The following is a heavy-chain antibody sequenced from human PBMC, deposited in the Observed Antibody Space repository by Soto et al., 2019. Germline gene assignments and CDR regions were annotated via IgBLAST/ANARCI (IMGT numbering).Heavy chain of an antibody. CDR1: GFIFSNYV. CDR2: ITGSGGDT. D-gene: IGHD3-16*02. CDR3: AKKPLSIRMFDY. V-gene: IGHV3-23*01. Sequence: EVQLLDSGGGFVQPGGSLRLSCAASGFIFSNYVMSWVRLATGKGLEWVANITGSGGDTFYADSVKGRFAISRDNSKNTLYMQMNSLRVEDTAVYYCAKKPLSIRMFDYWGQGTLVTVSS. J-gene: IGHJ4*02.